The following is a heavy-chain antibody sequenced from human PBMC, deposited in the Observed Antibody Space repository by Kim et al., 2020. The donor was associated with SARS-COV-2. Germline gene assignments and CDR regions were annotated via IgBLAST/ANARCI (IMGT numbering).Heavy chain of an antibody. Sequence: TYYNPALKSRVTISVDTSKNQCSLKLSSVTAADTAVYYCASLIAAAHFDYWGQGTLVTVSS. J-gene: IGHJ4*02. CDR3: ASLIAAAHFDY. CDR2: T. V-gene: IGHV4-39*01. D-gene: IGHD6-13*01.